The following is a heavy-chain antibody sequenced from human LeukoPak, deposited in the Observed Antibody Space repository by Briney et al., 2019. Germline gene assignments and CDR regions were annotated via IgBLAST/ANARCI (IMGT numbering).Heavy chain of an antibody. Sequence: GGSLRLSCAASGFTFGDYGMSWVRQAPGKGLQWVSGINRNGDSTGYADFVKGRFTISRDNTKNSLYLQMINLRSEDTAVYYCARGAATLGYWGQGTLVIVS. J-gene: IGHJ4*02. D-gene: IGHD2-15*01. CDR3: ARGAATLGY. CDR1: GFTFGDYG. CDR2: INRNGDST. V-gene: IGHV3-20*04.